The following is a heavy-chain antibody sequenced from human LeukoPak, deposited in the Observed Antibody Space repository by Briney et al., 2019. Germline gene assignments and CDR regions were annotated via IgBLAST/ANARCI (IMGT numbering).Heavy chain of an antibody. Sequence: ASVKVSCKASGYTFTGYYMHWVRQAPGQGLEWMGIINPSGGSTSYAQKFQGRVTMTRDMSTSTVYMELSSLRSEDTAVYYCARDGNDILTGYYPPAYDYWGQGTLVTVSS. J-gene: IGHJ4*02. D-gene: IGHD3-9*01. CDR1: GYTFTGYY. CDR2: INPSGGST. CDR3: ARDGNDILTGYYPPAYDY. V-gene: IGHV1-46*01.